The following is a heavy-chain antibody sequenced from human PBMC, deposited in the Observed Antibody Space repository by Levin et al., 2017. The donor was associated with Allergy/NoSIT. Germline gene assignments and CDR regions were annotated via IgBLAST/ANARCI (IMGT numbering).Heavy chain of an antibody. V-gene: IGHV4-59*01. CDR3: ARGTTVTTPYYYYYMDV. D-gene: IGHD4-17*01. CDR1: GGSISSYY. CDR2: IYYSGST. J-gene: IGHJ6*03. Sequence: SETLSLTCTVPGGSISSYYWSWIRQPPGKGLEWIGYIYYSGSTNYNPSLKSRVTISVDTSKNQFSLKLSSVTAADTAVYYCARGTTVTTPYYYYYMDVWGKGNTVTVSS.